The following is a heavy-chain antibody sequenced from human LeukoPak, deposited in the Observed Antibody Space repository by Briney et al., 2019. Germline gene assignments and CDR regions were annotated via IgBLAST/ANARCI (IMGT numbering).Heavy chain of an antibody. J-gene: IGHJ3*02. CDR3: ARDLIVVVDAFDI. D-gene: IGHD3-22*01. CDR1: GDSISSSSSY. CDR2: IYTSGST. Sequence: SETLSLTCTVSGDSISSSSSYWSWIRQPAGKGLEWIGRIYTSGSTYYNPSLKSRVTISVDTSKNQFSLKLSSVTAADTAVYYCARDLIVVVDAFDIWGQGTMVTVSS. V-gene: IGHV4-61*02.